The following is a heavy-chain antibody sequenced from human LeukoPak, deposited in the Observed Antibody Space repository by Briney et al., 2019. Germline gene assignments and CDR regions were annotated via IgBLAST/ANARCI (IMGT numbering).Heavy chain of an antibody. CDR2: INQDGGAK. D-gene: IGHD3-22*01. J-gene: IGHJ4*02. V-gene: IGHV3-7*01. CDR1: GFTFSSYW. Sequence: GGSLRLSCAASGFTFSSYWMAWVRQAPGKGLEWVGNINQDGGAKFSVDSVKGRFTISRDNARNSLYLQMNNLRVEDTGIYYCATPHDSSGNNWGQGTLVTVSS. CDR3: ATPHDSSGNN.